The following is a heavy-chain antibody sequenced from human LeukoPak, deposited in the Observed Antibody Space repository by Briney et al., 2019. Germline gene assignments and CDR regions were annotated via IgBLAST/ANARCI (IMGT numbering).Heavy chain of an antibody. CDR1: GFTFGGYA. V-gene: IGHV3-49*04. D-gene: IGHD6-13*01. Sequence: GGSLRLSCTASGFTFGGYAMSWVRQAPGKGLEWVGFIRSKAYGGTTEYAASVKGRFTISRDDSKSIAYLQMNSLKTEDTAVYYCTRAAAGTFFDLGAFRDWGQGTLVTVSS. CDR2: IRSKAYGGTT. J-gene: IGHJ4*02. CDR3: TRAAAGTFFDLGAFRD.